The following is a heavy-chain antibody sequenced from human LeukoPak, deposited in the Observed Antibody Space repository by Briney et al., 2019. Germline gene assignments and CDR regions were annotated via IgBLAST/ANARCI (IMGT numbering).Heavy chain of an antibody. CDR2: INHSGST. V-gene: IGHV4-34*01. CDR3: ARGLNDSWTGENY. CDR1: GGSISGYY. Sequence: SETLSLTCTVSGGSISGYYWSWIRQPPGKGLEWIGEINHSGSTNYNPSLKSRVTISLVTSKSQFSLKVRYVTAADTAVYYCARGLNDSWTGENYWGQGTLVTVSS. J-gene: IGHJ4*02. D-gene: IGHD3-3*01.